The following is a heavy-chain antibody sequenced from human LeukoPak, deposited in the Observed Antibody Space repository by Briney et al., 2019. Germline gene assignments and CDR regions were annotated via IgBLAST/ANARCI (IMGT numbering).Heavy chain of an antibody. V-gene: IGHV3-23*01. CDR2: ISGSGGST. J-gene: IGHJ4*02. Sequence: GGSLRLSCAASGFTFSSYAMSWVRQAPGKGLEWVSAISGSGGSTYYADSVKGRFTISRDNSKKTLFLQMNSLRAEDTAIYYCAKQDCSGGSCYYWGQGTLVTVSS. CDR3: AKQDCSGGSCYY. D-gene: IGHD2-15*01. CDR1: GFTFSSYA.